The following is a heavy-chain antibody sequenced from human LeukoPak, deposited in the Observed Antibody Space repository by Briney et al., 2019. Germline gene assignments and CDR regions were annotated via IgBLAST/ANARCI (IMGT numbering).Heavy chain of an antibody. CDR3: AKDYYGSGSYRHFDQ. Sequence: PGGSLRLSCAASGFTFSSYAMSWVRQAPGKGLEWVSGTSGSGGSTYYADSVKGRFTISRDNSKNTLYPQMNSLRAEDTAVYHCAKDYYGSGSYRHFDQWGQGTLVTVSS. CDR1: GFTFSSYA. J-gene: IGHJ4*02. D-gene: IGHD3-10*01. V-gene: IGHV3-23*01. CDR2: TSGSGGST.